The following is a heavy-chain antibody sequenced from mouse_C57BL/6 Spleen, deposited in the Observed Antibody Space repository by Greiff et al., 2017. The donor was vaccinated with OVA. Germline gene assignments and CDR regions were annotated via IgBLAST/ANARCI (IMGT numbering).Heavy chain of an antibody. D-gene: IGHD5-5*01. Sequence: EVHLVESGGDLVKPGGSLKLSCAASGFTFSSSGLSWVRQTPDKRLEWVATISSGGSYTYYPDSVKGRFTISRDNAKNTLYLQMSSLKSEDTARYYCTRQGTTAMDYWGQGTSVTVSS. J-gene: IGHJ4*01. CDR3: TRQGTTAMDY. CDR1: GFTFSSSG. V-gene: IGHV5-6*01. CDR2: ISSGGSYT.